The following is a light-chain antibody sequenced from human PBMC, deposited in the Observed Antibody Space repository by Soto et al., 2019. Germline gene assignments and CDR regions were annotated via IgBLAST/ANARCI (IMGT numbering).Light chain of an antibody. CDR1: QSVGSN. CDR3: QQYNNWPTDRT. J-gene: IGKJ1*01. CDR2: GAS. V-gene: IGKV3-15*01. Sequence: EIVMTQSPATLSVSPGERATLSCRASQSVGSNLSWYQQKPGQAPRLLIYGASTRATGIPARFSGSGSGTEFTLTIRNRQSEDFAIDFCQQYNNWPTDRTFGQGTKVEIK.